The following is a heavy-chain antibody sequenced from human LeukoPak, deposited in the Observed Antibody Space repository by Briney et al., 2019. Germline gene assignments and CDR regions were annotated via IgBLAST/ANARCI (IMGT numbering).Heavy chain of an antibody. CDR3: ARGWGPAYCGGDCHRHFDY. V-gene: IGHV4-34*01. D-gene: IGHD2-21*02. J-gene: IGHJ4*02. CDR2: VNHSGNT. CDR1: GGSFTGHY. Sequence: SETLSLTCAVYGGSFTGHYWSWIRQPPGKGLEWIGEVNHSGNTNYNPSLKSRVTMSVDTSKNQFSLKLSSVTAADTALYYCARGWGPAYCGGDCHRHFDYWGQGTLVTVSS.